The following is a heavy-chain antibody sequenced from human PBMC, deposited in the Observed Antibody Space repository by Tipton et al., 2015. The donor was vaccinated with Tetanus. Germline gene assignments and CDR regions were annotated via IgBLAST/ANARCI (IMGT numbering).Heavy chain of an antibody. D-gene: IGHD5-18*01. CDR1: GGSISTGGYS. J-gene: IGHJ4*01. CDR3: ASSVGQLWF. CDR2: IFRTGST. Sequence: TLSLTCTVSGGSISTGGYSWRWIRQPPGKGLECIGYIFRTGSTTYSPSLKSRVSISVDTSKNQFSLNLNSVTAADTAVYYCASSVGQLWFWGQGSLVTVSS. V-gene: IGHV4-30-2*01.